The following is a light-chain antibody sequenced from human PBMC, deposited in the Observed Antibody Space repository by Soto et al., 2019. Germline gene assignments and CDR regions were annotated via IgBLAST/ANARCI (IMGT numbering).Light chain of an antibody. Sequence: DIQMTQSPSSLSASVGDRVTITCRTSQSISTYLNWYQQKPGKAPKLLISGASSLQSGVPSRFRGSGSGTGSTLTISSVQPEDFATYYCQQSYRTPQTFGGGTKVDIK. CDR2: GAS. V-gene: IGKV1-39*01. CDR3: QQSYRTPQT. J-gene: IGKJ4*01. CDR1: QSISTY.